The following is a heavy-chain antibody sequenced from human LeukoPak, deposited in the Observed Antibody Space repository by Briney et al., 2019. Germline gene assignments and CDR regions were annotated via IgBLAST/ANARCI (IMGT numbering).Heavy chain of an antibody. CDR1: GFTFSSYA. Sequence: GGSLRLSCAASGFTFSSYAMSWVRQAPGKGLEWVSAISGSGGSTYYADSVKGRFTISRDNSKNTLYLQMDALRAEDSGVYYCARAIAPHWMPVYYYGLDLWGQGATVTVSS. CDR2: ISGSGGST. D-gene: IGHD2-2*01. V-gene: IGHV3-23*01. CDR3: ARAIAPHWMPVYYYGLDL. J-gene: IGHJ6*02.